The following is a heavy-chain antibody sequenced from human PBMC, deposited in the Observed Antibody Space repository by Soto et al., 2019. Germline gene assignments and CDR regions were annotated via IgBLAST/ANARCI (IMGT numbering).Heavy chain of an antibody. Sequence: PSETLSLTCAVSGDSISRGDYSWSWIRQPPGKGLEWIGYIYRSGGTYYNPSLRSRVTISVDRSKNQFSLKLNSVTAADTAVYYCARDLHYYDTSAHYYSFSGLDVWGQGTTVTVSS. CDR3: ARDLHYYDTSAHYYSFSGLDV. J-gene: IGHJ6*02. V-gene: IGHV4-30-2*01. CDR1: GDSISRGDYS. D-gene: IGHD3-22*01. CDR2: IYRSGGT.